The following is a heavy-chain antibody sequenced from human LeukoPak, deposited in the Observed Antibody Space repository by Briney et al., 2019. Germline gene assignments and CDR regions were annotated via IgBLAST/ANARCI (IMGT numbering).Heavy chain of an antibody. CDR2: ISAYNGNT. CDR1: GYTFTSYG. CDR3: ARVENRALYSSSWYPYWYFDL. D-gene: IGHD6-13*01. Sequence: GASVKVSCKASGYTFTSYGISWVRQAPGQGLEWMGWISAYNGNTNYAQKLQGRVTMTTDTSTSTAYMELRSLRSDDTAVYYCARVENRALYSSSWYPYWYFDLWGRGTLVTVSS. V-gene: IGHV1-18*01. J-gene: IGHJ2*01.